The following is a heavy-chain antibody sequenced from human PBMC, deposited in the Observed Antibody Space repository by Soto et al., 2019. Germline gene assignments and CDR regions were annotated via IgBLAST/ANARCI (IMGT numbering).Heavy chain of an antibody. V-gene: IGHV4-39*01. D-gene: IGHD6-13*01. CDR2: IYYSGST. CDR3: ASIPGIAAAGTEIWFDP. CDR1: GGSISSSSYY. J-gene: IGHJ5*02. Sequence: SETLSPTCTVSGGSISSSSYYWGWIRQPPGKGLEWIGSIYYSGSTYYNPSLKSRVTISVDTSKNQFSLKLSSVTAADTAVYYCASIPGIAAAGTEIWFDPWGQGTLVTVSS.